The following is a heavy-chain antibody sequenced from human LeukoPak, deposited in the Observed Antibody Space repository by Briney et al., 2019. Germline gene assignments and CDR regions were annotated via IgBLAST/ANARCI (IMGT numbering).Heavy chain of an antibody. V-gene: IGHV4-59*01. CDR2: IYYSGST. D-gene: IGHD3-16*01. J-gene: IGHJ4*02. CDR1: GGSISSYY. CDR3: ARARANAIMYYFDY. Sequence: PSETLSLTCTVSGGSISSYYWSWIRQPPGKGLEWIGYIYYSGSTNYNPSLKSRVTIPVDTSKNQFSLKLSSVTAADTAVYYCARARANAIMYYFDYWGQGTLVTVSS.